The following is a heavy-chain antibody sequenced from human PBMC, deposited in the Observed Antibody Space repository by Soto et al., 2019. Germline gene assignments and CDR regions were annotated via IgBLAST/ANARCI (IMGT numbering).Heavy chain of an antibody. Sequence: QVQLQESGPGLVKPSGTLSLTCAVSGGSISSDDWWTWVRQTPGKGLEWIGEIYHSGTTNYNPSLMSRVTIAVDKAKSQFSLRLDSVTAADTAAYYCVRSDCYGVCRGKWLDPWGQGILVTVSS. J-gene: IGHJ5*02. V-gene: IGHV4-4*02. CDR2: IYHSGTT. CDR3: VRSDCYGVCRGKWLDP. D-gene: IGHD2-21*02. CDR1: GGSISSDDW.